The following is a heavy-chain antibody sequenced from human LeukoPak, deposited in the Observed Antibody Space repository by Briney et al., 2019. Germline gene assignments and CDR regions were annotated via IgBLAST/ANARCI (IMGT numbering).Heavy chain of an antibody. CDR2: INPSGGST. V-gene: IGHV1-46*01. D-gene: IGHD6-6*01. CDR1: GYTFTSYY. CDR3: ARALSRASESDDAFDI. J-gene: IGHJ3*02. Sequence: ASVKVSCKASGYTFTSYYMHWVRQAPGQGLEWMGIINPSGGSTSYAQKFQGRVTMTRDMSTSTVYMELSSLRSEDTAVYYCARALSRASESDDAFDIWGQGTMVTVSP.